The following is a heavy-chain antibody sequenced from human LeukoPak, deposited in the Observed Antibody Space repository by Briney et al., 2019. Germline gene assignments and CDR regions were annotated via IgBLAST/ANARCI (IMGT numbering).Heavy chain of an antibody. J-gene: IGHJ6*03. V-gene: IGHV3-7*01. CDR3: AREDGSQYYYYYMDV. Sequence: GGSLRLSCAASGFTFSSYWMSWVRQAPGKGLGWVANIKQDGSEKYYVDSVKGRFTISRDNAKNSLYLQMNSLRAEDTAVYYCAREDGSQYYYYYMDVWGKGTTVTVSS. CDR1: GFTFSSYW. D-gene: IGHD5-24*01. CDR2: IKQDGSEK.